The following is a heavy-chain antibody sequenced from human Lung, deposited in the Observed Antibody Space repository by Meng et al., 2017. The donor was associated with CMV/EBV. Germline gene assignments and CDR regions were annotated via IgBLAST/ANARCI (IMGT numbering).Heavy chain of an antibody. CDR3: LRRSGGSV. CDR1: GGSITNHNW. Sequence: RELGPALGKPSATPPLTCAVAGGSITNHNWWAWVRQPPGKGLEWIGEIPHRGSSAYNPSLKSRVSMSIDKSKNQFSLKLTSVTAADTAVYHCLRRSGGSVWGQGTLVTVSS. CDR2: IPHRGSS. V-gene: IGHV4-4*02. J-gene: IGHJ1*01. D-gene: IGHD3-10*01.